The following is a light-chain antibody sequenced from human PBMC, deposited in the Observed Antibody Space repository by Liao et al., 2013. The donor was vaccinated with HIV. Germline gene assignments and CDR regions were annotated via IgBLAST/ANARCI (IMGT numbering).Light chain of an antibody. CDR3: QAWDRSTVV. Sequence: SYEVTQPPSVSVSPGQTASISCSGDKLGDKYVTWYRQRPGQSPVLVIYENDKRPSGLPERFSGSNSGNTATLTISGTQAMDKADYYCQAWDRSTVVFGGGTKLTVL. CDR2: END. J-gene: IGLJ3*02. CDR1: KLGDKY. V-gene: IGLV3-1*01.